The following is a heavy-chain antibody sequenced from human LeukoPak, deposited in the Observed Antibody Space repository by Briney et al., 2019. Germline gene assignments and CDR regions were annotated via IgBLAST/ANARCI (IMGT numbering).Heavy chain of an antibody. Sequence: PGESLKISCKGSVYTFSNRWIAWVRQMPGKGLEWMGIIYPGDSDTRYSPSFQGQVTISADKSISTAYLQWSSLKASDTAMYYCARTYYYDSSGPLGFDYWGQGTLVTVSS. D-gene: IGHD3-22*01. J-gene: IGHJ4*02. CDR3: ARTYYYDSSGPLGFDY. CDR1: VYTFSNRW. CDR2: IYPGDSDT. V-gene: IGHV5-51*01.